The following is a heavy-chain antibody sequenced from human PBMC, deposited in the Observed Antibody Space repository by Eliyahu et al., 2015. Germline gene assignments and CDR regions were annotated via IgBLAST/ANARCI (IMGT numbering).Heavy chain of an antibody. V-gene: IGHV4-4*07. D-gene: IGHD6-6*01. Sequence: QVQLQESGPGLVKPSETLSLTCSVSGGSISSYXWSWIRXPAGKGLEYIGRIYTSGSTNYNPSLKSRVTISVDPSKNQFSLKLSSVTAADTAVYYCAREAYSSSSGTMDVWGQGTTVTVSS. CDR1: GGSISSYX. J-gene: IGHJ6*02. CDR3: AREAYSSSSGTMDV. CDR2: IYTSGST.